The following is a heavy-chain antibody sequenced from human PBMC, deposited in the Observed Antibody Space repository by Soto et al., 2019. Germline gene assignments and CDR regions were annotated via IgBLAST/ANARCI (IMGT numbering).Heavy chain of an antibody. Sequence: GESLKISCKGSGYSFTSYWIGWVRQMPGKGLEWMGIIYPGDSDTRYSPSFQGQVTISADKSISTAYLQWSSLKASDTAMYYCARSSTVTQGGGSQIHYYYYYMDVWGKGTTVTVSS. D-gene: IGHD4-4*01. J-gene: IGHJ6*03. V-gene: IGHV5-51*01. CDR2: IYPGDSDT. CDR1: GYSFTSYW. CDR3: ARSSTVTQGGGSQIHYYYYYMDV.